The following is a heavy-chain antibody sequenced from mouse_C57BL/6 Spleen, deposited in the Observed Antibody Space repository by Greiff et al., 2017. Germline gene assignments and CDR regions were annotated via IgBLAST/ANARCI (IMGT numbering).Heavy chain of an antibody. CDR1: GYTFTSYW. Sequence: QVQLQQPGAELVKPGASVKMSCKASGYTFTSYWITWVKQRPGQGLEWIGDIYPGSGSTNYNEKFKSKATLTVDTSSSTAYMQLSSLTSEDSAVYYGARTYYGQLGAMDYWGQGTSVTVSS. J-gene: IGHJ4*01. CDR2: IYPGSGST. V-gene: IGHV1-55*01. D-gene: IGHD2-10*01. CDR3: ARTYYGQLGAMDY.